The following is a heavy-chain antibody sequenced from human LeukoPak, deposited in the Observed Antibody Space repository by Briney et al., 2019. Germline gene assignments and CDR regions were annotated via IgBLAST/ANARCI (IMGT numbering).Heavy chain of an antibody. V-gene: IGHV4-38-2*02. Sequence: SETLSLTCTVSGYSISSGYYWGWIRQPPGKGLEWIGSIYHSGSTYYNPSLKSRVTISVDTSKNQFSLKLSSVTAADTAVYYCAGTLRGSSWSWFDPWGQGTLVTVSS. J-gene: IGHJ5*02. CDR2: IYHSGST. D-gene: IGHD6-13*01. CDR1: GYSISSGYY. CDR3: AGTLRGSSWSWFDP.